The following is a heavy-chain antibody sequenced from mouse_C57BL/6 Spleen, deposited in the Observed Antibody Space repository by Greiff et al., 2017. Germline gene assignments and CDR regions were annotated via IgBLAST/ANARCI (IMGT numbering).Heavy chain of an antibody. CDR1: GFNIKDYY. CDR3: ARSRLENSFDY. CDR2: IDPEDGDT. Sequence: VQLQQSGAELVKPGASVKLSCTASGFNIKDYYMNWVKQRTEQGLEWIGRIDPEDGDTKYAPQFQGKATITADTSSNTAYLQLSSLTSEDTAVYYCARSRLENSFDYWGQGTTLTVSS. D-gene: IGHD2-4*01. J-gene: IGHJ2*01. V-gene: IGHV14-2*01.